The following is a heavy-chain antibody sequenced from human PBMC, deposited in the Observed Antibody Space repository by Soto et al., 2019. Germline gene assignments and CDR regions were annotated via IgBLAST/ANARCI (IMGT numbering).Heavy chain of an antibody. CDR1: GGSISSGGYY. V-gene: IGHV4-31*03. D-gene: IGHD3-10*01. J-gene: IGHJ4*02. CDR2: ISYSGST. CDR3: ARGMVRGVIHAPTEAVSPGHS. Sequence: QVQLQESGPGLVKPSQTLSLTCTVSGGSISSGGYYWSWIRQHPGKGLEWIGYISYSGSTYYKVSLKSRVTISVDTSKNQFSLKVSSVTAADTAVYYCARGMVRGVIHAPTEAVSPGHSWGQGTLVTVSS.